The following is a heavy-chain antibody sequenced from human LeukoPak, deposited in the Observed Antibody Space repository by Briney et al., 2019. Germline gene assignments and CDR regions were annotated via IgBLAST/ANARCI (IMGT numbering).Heavy chain of an antibody. CDR3: ARDPPEYSGSYYGY. J-gene: IGHJ4*02. Sequence: SVKVSCKASGGTFSSYAINWVRQAPGQGLEWMGRIIPIFGTANYAQKFQGRVTITTDESTSTAYMELSSLRSEDTAVYYCARDPPEYSGSYYGYWGQGTLVTVSS. V-gene: IGHV1-69*05. CDR2: IIPIFGTA. D-gene: IGHD1-26*01. CDR1: GGTFSSYA.